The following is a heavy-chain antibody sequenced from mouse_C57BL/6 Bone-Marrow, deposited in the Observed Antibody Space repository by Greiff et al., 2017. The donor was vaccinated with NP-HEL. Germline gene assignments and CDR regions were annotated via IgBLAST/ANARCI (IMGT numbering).Heavy chain of an antibody. CDR2: ISDGGSYT. J-gene: IGHJ2*01. CDR3: ARDRDYFDY. CDR1: GFTFSSYA. Sequence: EVQRVESGGGLVKPGGSLKLSCAASGFTFSSYAMSWVRQTPEKRLEWVATISDGGSYTYYPDTVKGRFTISRDNAKNNLYLQMSHLKSEDTAMYYCARDRDYFDYWGQGTTLTVSS. V-gene: IGHV5-4*01.